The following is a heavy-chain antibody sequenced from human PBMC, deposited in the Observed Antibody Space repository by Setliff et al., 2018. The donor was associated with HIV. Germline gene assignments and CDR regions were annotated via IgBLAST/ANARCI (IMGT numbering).Heavy chain of an antibody. CDR3: ARDMTTVTYYYYYYYMDV. Sequence: PSETLSLTCAVSGYSISTAYYWGWIRQPPGKGLEWIGSIYHSGSTYYNPSLKSRVTISLDTSKNQFSLKLSSVTAADTAMYYCARDMTTVTYYYYYYYMDVWGKGTTVTVSS. CDR2: IYHSGST. CDR1: GYSISTAYY. J-gene: IGHJ6*03. D-gene: IGHD4-17*01. V-gene: IGHV4-38-2*02.